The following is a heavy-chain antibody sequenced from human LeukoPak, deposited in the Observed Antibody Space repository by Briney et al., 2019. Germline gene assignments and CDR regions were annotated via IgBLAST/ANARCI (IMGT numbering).Heavy chain of an antibody. Sequence: SETLSLTCTVSGGSISSYYWSWIRQPPGKGLEWIGYIYYSGSTNYNPSLKSRVTISVDTSKNQFSLKLSSVTAADTAVYYCARLELGDIVVVPALDYWGQGTLVTVSS. D-gene: IGHD2-2*01. CDR3: ARLELGDIVVVPALDY. CDR1: GGSISSYY. V-gene: IGHV4-59*12. J-gene: IGHJ4*02. CDR2: IYYSGST.